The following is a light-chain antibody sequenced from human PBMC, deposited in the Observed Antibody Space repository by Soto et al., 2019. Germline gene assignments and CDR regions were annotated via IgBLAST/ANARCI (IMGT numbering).Light chain of an antibody. J-gene: IGKJ4*01. Sequence: QMSLSPSTQSTPDGDPSTITCRASQSIGNWLAWYQQKPGRAPKFLIYEASSLASGVPSRFSGSGSGTEFTLTISSLQPEDFATYYCQQLNSYPLTFGGGTKVDIK. CDR3: QQLNSYPLT. CDR1: QSIGNW. V-gene: IGKV1-5*03. CDR2: EAS.